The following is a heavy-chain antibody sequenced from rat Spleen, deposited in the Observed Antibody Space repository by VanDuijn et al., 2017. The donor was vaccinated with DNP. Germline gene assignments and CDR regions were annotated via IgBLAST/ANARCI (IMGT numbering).Heavy chain of an antibody. CDR3: ASRPPPTRGPFDY. D-gene: IGHD1-4*01. J-gene: IGHJ2*01. CDR2: ISKDGSII. V-gene: IGHV4-2*01. CDR1: GFNFYDYW. Sequence: EVKLVESGGGLVQPGRSLKVSCAASGFNFYDYWMAWVRQAPGKGLQWIGEISKDGSIINYSPSLKDKFIISRDNAQNTLYLQMSELGSEDTATYYCASRPPPTRGPFDYWGQGVTVTVSS.